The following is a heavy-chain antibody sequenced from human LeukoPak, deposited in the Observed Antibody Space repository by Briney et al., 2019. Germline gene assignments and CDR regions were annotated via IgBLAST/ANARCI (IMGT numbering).Heavy chain of an antibody. CDR3: AKDVYYYDSSGLFDY. CDR1: GFTFSSYG. V-gene: IGHV3-30*18. J-gene: IGHJ4*02. CDR2: ISYDGSNK. Sequence: GGSLRLSCAASGFTFSSYGMHWVRQAPGKGLEWVAVISYDGSNKYYADSVKGRLTISRDNSKNTLYLQMNSLRAEDTAVYYCAKDVYYYDSSGLFDYWGQGTLVTVSS. D-gene: IGHD3-22*01.